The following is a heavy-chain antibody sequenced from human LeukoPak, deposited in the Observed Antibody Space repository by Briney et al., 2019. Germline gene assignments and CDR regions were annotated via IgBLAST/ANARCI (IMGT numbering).Heavy chain of an antibody. CDR2: IYYSGST. CDR3: ATYPLAAAGTPDDY. J-gene: IGHJ4*02. V-gene: IGHV4-59*11. Sequence: PSETLSLTCTVSGGSISSHYWSWIRQPPGKGLYWIGYIYYSGSTNYNPSLKSRVTISVDTSKNQFSLKLSSVTAADTAVYYCATYPLAAAGTPDDYWGQGTLVTVSS. D-gene: IGHD6-13*01. CDR1: GGSISSHY.